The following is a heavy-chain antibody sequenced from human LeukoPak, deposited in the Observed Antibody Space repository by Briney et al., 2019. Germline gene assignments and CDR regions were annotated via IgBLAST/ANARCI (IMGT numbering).Heavy chain of an antibody. CDR1: GYSISSGYY. CDR2: IYYSGST. V-gene: IGHV4-38-2*02. CDR3: ARGGTVAGDGPRFDY. Sequence: SETLSLTCTVSGYSISSGYYWGWIRQPPGKGLEWIGYIYYSGSTNYNPSLKSRVTISVDTSKNQFSLKLSSVTAADTAVYYCARGGTVAGDGPRFDYWGQGTLVTVSS. D-gene: IGHD6-19*01. J-gene: IGHJ4*02.